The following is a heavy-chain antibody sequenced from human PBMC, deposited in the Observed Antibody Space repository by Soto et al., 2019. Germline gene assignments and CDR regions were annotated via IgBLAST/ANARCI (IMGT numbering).Heavy chain of an antibody. CDR2: ISGYNRDT. V-gene: IGHV1-18*01. J-gene: IGHJ6*02. CDR3: AKNGQPPYYYYGLDV. D-gene: IGHD2-8*01. CDR1: GYTFSRYG. Sequence: QGQLVQSGGEVKKSGASVKVSCKASGYTFSRYGISWVRQAPGQGLEWMGWISGYNRDTNYAQKVQGRVTMTIDTSTTTAYMELRSLTSDDTAVYYCAKNGQPPYYYYGLDVWGQGTTVTVSS.